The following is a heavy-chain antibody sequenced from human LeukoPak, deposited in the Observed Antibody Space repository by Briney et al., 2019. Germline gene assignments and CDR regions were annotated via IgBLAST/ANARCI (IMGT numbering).Heavy chain of an antibody. CDR2: IYYSGST. J-gene: IGHJ4*02. CDR3: ARAGDGYNFGLYY. V-gene: IGHV4-59*12. CDR1: GGSISSYY. D-gene: IGHD5-24*01. Sequence: PSETLSLTCTVSGGSISSYYWSWIRQPPGKGLEWIGYIYYSGSTNYNPSLQSRVTISVDKSKNQFSLKLSSVTAADTAMYYCARAGDGYNFGLYYWGQGTLVTVSS.